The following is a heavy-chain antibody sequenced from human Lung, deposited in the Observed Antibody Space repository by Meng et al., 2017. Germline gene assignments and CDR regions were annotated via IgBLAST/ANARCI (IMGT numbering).Heavy chain of an antibody. D-gene: IGHD6-19*01. CDR2: TYYRSKWYN. Sequence: QVHLQQSGPGLVNPSQTLSPTSAISGDSASGNSAAWNWIRQSPSGGLEWLGRTYYRSKWYNGYAVSVRSRITINPDTSKNQFSLQLNSVTPEDTAVYYCARSQQWLDSWGQGTLVTVSS. CDR3: ARSQQWLDS. J-gene: IGHJ4*02. CDR1: GDSASGNSAA. V-gene: IGHV6-1*01.